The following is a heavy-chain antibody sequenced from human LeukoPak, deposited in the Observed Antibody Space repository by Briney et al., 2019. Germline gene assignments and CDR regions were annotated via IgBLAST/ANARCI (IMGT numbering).Heavy chain of an antibody. D-gene: IGHD5-24*01. CDR2: IYYTGST. Sequence: SETLSLTCTVSGGSVSSSSCHWSWIRQPPGKGLEWIGYIYYTGSTNYNPSLKSRVTISVDTSRNQFSLKLSSVTAADTAVYYCARFPLEMATYDYWGQGTLVTVSS. V-gene: IGHV4-61*01. CDR3: ARFPLEMATYDY. J-gene: IGHJ4*02. CDR1: GGSVSSSSCH.